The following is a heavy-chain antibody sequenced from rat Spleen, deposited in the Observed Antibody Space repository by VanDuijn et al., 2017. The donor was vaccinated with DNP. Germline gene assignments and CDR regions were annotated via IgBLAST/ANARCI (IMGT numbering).Heavy chain of an antibody. Sequence: EVQLVESGGGLVQPGRSLKLSCAVSGFTFSDYYMAWVRQAPAKGLEWVATISYNGGTPYYRDSVKGRFTISRDNAKSTLYLQMDSLRSEDTATYYCAGRPPPTRGPFDYWGQVVTVTVSS. CDR1: GFTFSDYY. D-gene: IGHD1-4*01. V-gene: IGHV5-7*01. CDR3: AGRPPPTRGPFDY. CDR2: ISYNGGTP. J-gene: IGHJ2*01.